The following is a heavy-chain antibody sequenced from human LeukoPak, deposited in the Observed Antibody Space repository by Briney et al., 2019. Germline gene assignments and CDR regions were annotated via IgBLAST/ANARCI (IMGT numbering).Heavy chain of an antibody. Sequence: SETLSLTCTVSGGSISSYYWSWIRQPPGKGLEWIGHIHYTGSTNYNPSLKSRVTISLDTSKNQFSLHLSSVTAADTAVYSCARAGRGGFDFDYWGQGALVTVSS. D-gene: IGHD3-16*01. CDR3: ARAGRGGFDFDY. J-gene: IGHJ4*02. CDR1: GGSISSYY. CDR2: IHYTGST. V-gene: IGHV4-59*12.